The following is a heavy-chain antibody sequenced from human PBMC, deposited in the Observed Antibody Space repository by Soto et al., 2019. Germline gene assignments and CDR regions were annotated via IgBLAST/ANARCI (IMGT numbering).Heavy chain of an antibody. CDR2: FDPEDGET. J-gene: IGHJ3*02. D-gene: IGHD4-17*01. Sequence: QVQLVQSGAEVKKPGASVKVSCKVSGYTLTELSMHWVRQAPGKGLEWMGGFDPEDGETIYAQKFQGRVTMTEDISTDTAYMELSSLRSEDTAVYYCAILRERSATVVKLVVACDIWGQGTMVTVSS. CDR3: AILRERSATVVKLVVACDI. CDR1: GYTLTELS. V-gene: IGHV1-24*01.